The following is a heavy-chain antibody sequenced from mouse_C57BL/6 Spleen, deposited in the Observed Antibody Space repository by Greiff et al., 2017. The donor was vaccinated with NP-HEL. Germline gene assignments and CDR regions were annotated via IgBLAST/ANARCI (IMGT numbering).Heavy chain of an antibody. D-gene: IGHD6-1*01. CDR2: IDPSDSET. CDR1: GYTFTSYW. Sequence: QVQLQQPGAELVRPGSSVKLSCKASGYTFTSYWMHWVKQRPIQGLEWIGNIDPSDSETHYNQKFKDKATLTVDKSSSTAYMQLSSLTSEDSAVYYCARASGRGGWFAYWGQGTLVTVSA. CDR3: ARASGRGGWFAY. J-gene: IGHJ3*01. V-gene: IGHV1-52*01.